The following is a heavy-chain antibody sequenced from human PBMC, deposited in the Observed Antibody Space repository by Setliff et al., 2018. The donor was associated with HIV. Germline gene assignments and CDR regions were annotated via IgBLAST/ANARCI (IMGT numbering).Heavy chain of an antibody. V-gene: IGHV3-53*01. CDR3: AALSVRTNPVYGVISTRFDP. CDR1: GFTVSGNY. CDR2: VYASGTT. D-gene: IGHD2-8*01. Sequence: GSLRLSCVASGFTVSGNYMSWVRQAPGKGLEWVSGVYASGTTFYADSVKGRFTISTDSSKNSLFLQMNSLRVDDTAVYYCAALSVRTNPVYGVISTRFDPWGQGSLVTVSS. J-gene: IGHJ5*02.